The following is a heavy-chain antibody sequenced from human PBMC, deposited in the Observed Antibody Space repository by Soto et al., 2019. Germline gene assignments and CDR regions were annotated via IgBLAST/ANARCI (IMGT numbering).Heavy chain of an antibody. D-gene: IGHD6-13*01. Sequence: SVKVSCKASGGTFDSYASSWVRQAPGQGLEWMGGIITIFGTANYAQKFQGRVTITADESTGTAYMELSSLRSEDTAVYYCALGSGYSRAFGYWGQGTLVTVSS. CDR3: ALGSGYSRAFGY. V-gene: IGHV1-69*13. J-gene: IGHJ4*02. CDR2: IITIFGTA. CDR1: GGTFDSYA.